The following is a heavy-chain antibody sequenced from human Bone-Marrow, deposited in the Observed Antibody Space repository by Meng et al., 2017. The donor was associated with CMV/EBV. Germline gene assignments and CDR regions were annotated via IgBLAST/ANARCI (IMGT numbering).Heavy chain of an antibody. D-gene: IGHD2-15*01. CDR3: ARGQAATYYFDY. J-gene: IGHJ4*02. Sequence: GESLKISCAASGFTFSSYDMHWVRQATGKGLEWVSAIGTAGDTYYPGSVKGRFTISRDNAKNSLYLQMNSLRAEDTAVYYCARGQAATYYFDYWGQGTLVTVSS. CDR2: IGTAGDT. V-gene: IGHV3-13*01. CDR1: GFTFSSYD.